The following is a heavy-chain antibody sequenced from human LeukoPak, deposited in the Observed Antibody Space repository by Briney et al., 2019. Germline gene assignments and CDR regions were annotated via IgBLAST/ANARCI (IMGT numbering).Heavy chain of an antibody. J-gene: IGHJ6*02. D-gene: IGHD2-15*01. Sequence: GGSLRLSCAASGFIFSSYDMLWVREAPGEGLVWVAFIRYGGINKYYADSVKGRFTISRENSKNTLYLQMNSLRAEDTPVYYCAKEFKDIVVVVAASPPYGMDVWGQGTTVTVSS. CDR3: AKEFKDIVVVVAASPPYGMDV. CDR2: IRYGGINK. V-gene: IGHV3-30*02. CDR1: GFIFSSYD.